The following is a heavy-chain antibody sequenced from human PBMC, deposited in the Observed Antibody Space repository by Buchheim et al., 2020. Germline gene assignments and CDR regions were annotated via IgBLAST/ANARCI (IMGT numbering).Heavy chain of an antibody. Sequence: EGRLVESGGTLVQPGGSLRVSCAASGFDVMNSYMNWVRQAPGKGLEWVSIIFTSGSTYYADSVKGRFTIPRDDSNNTIYLQMDSLRVEDTGVYYCARDLSSSWYSYGMDVWGPGTT. CDR3: ARDLSSSWYSYGMDV. CDR2: IFTSGST. J-gene: IGHJ6*02. V-gene: IGHV3-66*01. D-gene: IGHD3-22*01. CDR1: GFDVMNSY.